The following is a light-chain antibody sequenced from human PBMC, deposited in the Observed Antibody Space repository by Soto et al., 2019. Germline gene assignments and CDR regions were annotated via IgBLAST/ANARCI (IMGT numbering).Light chain of an antibody. CDR1: SSDVGAYDY. CDR2: DVT. Sequence: QSALTQPASVSGSPGQSITISCTGTSSDVGAYDYVSWYQQHPGKAPKLMIFDVTNRPSGVSDRFSGSKSGNTASLAISGLQAGDEADYLCSSYTTNNTWVFGGGPKVTVL. V-gene: IGLV2-14*01. J-gene: IGLJ3*02. CDR3: SSYTTNNTWV.